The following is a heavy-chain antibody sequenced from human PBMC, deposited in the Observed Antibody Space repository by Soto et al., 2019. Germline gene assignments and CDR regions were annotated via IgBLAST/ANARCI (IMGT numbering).Heavy chain of an antibody. CDR3: ARGSDSSFDY. CDR2: TYYRSKWYN. Sequence: SQTLSLTCAISGDSVSSNSAAWNWIRQSPARGLEWLGRTYYRSKWYNDYAVSMKSRISSKPDTSKNQFSLQLNSVTPEDTAVDYCARGSDSSFDYWGQGSLVTVSS. CDR1: GDSVSSNSAA. D-gene: IGHD2-21*02. J-gene: IGHJ4*02. V-gene: IGHV6-1*01.